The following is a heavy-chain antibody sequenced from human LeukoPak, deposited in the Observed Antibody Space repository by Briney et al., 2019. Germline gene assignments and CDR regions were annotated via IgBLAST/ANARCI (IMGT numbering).Heavy chain of an antibody. CDR3: ARGCSAVRCPADY. CDR2: ISPDGNIT. CDR1: GFTLSNYW. J-gene: IGHJ4*02. V-gene: IGHV3-74*01. D-gene: IGHD2-15*01. Sequence: PRGSLRLSCAASGFTLSNYWLHWVRQAPGEGLVWVSQISPDGNITPYADSVKGRFTISRDNSKNTLYLQMNALKAEDTAVYFCARGCSAVRCPADYRGQGSLVTVSS.